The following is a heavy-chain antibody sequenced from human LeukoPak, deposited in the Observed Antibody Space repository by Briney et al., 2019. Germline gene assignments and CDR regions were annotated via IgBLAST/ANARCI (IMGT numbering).Heavy chain of an antibody. CDR2: IKQDGSEM. Sequence: GGSLRLSCAVSGFTFSSNWMSWVRQAPGKGLEWVANIKQDGSEMYYMNSVKGRFTISRDNAWNSLYLQMNSLRAEDTAVCYRAGMANNWFDPWGQGTLVTVSS. CDR1: GFTFSSNW. J-gene: IGHJ5*02. D-gene: IGHD6-13*01. CDR3: AGMANNWFDP. V-gene: IGHV3-7*01.